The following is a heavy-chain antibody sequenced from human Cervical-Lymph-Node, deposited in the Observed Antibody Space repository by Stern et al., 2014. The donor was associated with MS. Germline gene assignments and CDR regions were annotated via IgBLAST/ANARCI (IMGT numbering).Heavy chain of an antibody. CDR1: GGTFSSYA. CDR3: ARGYYDILTGQGGYYGMDV. J-gene: IGHJ6*02. V-gene: IGHV1-69*01. D-gene: IGHD3-9*01. CDR2: IIPIFGTA. Sequence: QEQLEQSGAEVKKPGSSVKVSCKASGGTFSSYAISWVRQAPGQGLEWMGGIIPIFGTANYEQKFQGRVTITADEATSTAYMELSSLRSEDTAVYYCARGYYDILTGQGGYYGMDVWGQGTTVTVSS.